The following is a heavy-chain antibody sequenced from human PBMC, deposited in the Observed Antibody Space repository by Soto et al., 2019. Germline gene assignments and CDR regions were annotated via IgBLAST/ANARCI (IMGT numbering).Heavy chain of an antibody. CDR1: GFTFNNYP. CDR2: ISGSGGST. J-gene: IGHJ4*02. Sequence: EVQLLDSGGALVQPGGSLRLSCAASGFTFNNYPMNWVRQAPGKGLEWVSGISGSGGSTDYADSVKGRFTISRDNSKNTVYLQMNSRRAEDTSVYYCAKRPLKYSGSYFDYWGQGTLVTVSS. D-gene: IGHD1-26*01. CDR3: AKRPLKYSGSYFDY. V-gene: IGHV3-23*01.